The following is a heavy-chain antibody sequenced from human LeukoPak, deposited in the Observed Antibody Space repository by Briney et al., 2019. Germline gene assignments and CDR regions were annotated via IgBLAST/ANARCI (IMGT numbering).Heavy chain of an antibody. V-gene: IGHV3-7*01. D-gene: IGHD1-1*01. CDR3: ARVRNEWYIDL. CDR1: GFIFNSHW. CDR2: IRQDGDEK. Sequence: GGSLRLSCAGSGFIFNSHWMTWVRQAPGMGLEWVGNIRQDGDEKFYADSVRGRFTISRDNAKSSLYLHLNSLRAEDTAIYYCARVRNEWYIDLWGRGTLVTVSP. J-gene: IGHJ2*01.